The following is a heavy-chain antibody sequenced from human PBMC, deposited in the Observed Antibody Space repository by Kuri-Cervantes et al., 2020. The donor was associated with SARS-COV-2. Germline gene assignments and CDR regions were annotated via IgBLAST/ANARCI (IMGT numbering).Heavy chain of an antibody. CDR3: GRAQRDFWSASVDY. CDR2: IFPSAST. CDR1: GGSISGHS. Sequence: SETLSLTCTVSGGSISGHSWIWIRQPPGKGLEWIGYIFPSASTNYNPSLESRVTFSVDMSKNQFSLKLRSVSAADTAVYYCGRAQRDFWSASVDYWGQGLLVTVSS. V-gene: IGHV4-59*11. J-gene: IGHJ4*02. D-gene: IGHD3-3*01.